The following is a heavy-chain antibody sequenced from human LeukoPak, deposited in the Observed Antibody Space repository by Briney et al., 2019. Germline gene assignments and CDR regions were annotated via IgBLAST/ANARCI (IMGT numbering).Heavy chain of an antibody. J-gene: IGHJ6*03. Sequence: GGSLRLSCAASGFTFSSYAMHWVRQAPGKGLEWVAVISYDGSNKYYADSVKGRFTISRDNSKNTLYLQMNSLRAEDTAVYYCARGLQQLEYYYYYYMDVWGKGTTVTVSS. CDR3: ARGLQQLEYYYYYYMDV. D-gene: IGHD6-13*01. V-gene: IGHV3-30*04. CDR1: GFTFSSYA. CDR2: ISYDGSNK.